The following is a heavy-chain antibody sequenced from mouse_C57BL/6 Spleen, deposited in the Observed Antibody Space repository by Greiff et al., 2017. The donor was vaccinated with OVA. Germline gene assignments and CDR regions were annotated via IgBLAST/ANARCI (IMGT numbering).Heavy chain of an antibody. Sequence: QVQLKQPGAELVKPGASVKLSCKASGYTFTSYWMHWVKQRPGRGLEWIGRIDPNSGGTKYNEKFKSKATLTVDKPSSTAYMQLSSLTSEDSAVYYCARSYDGYPYWYFDVWGTGTTVTVSS. V-gene: IGHV1-72*01. CDR2: IDPNSGGT. J-gene: IGHJ1*03. D-gene: IGHD2-3*01. CDR3: ARSYDGYPYWYFDV. CDR1: GYTFTSYW.